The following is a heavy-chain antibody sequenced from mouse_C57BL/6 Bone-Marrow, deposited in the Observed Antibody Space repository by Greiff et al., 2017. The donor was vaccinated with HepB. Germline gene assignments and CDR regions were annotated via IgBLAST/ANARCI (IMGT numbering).Heavy chain of an antibody. Sequence: ESGPGLVKPSQSLSLTCSVTGYSITSGYYWNWIRQFPGNKLERMGYISYDGSNNYNPSLKNRISITRDTSKNQFFLKLNSVTTEDTATYYCAGGGVDYWGQGTTLTVSS. V-gene: IGHV3-6*01. CDR2: ISYDGSN. J-gene: IGHJ2*01. CDR3: AGGGVDY. D-gene: IGHD1-1*02. CDR1: GYSITSGYY.